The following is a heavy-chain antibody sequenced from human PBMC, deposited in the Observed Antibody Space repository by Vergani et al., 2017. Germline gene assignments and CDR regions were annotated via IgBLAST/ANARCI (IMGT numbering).Heavy chain of an antibody. CDR1: GYSFTNYW. D-gene: IGHD3-22*01. V-gene: IGHV5-51*01. CDR3: ARLXGRDSSGSKYFDY. J-gene: IGHJ4*02. CDR2: IHPADSDT. Sequence: EVQLVQSGAEVKKPGESVKISCQISGYSFTNYWIGLVRQMPGKGLEWMGIIHPADSDTRYSPSFQGQVTISVDKSISTAYLQRSSLRASDSAMYYCARLXGRDSSGSKYFDYWGQGTLVTVSS.